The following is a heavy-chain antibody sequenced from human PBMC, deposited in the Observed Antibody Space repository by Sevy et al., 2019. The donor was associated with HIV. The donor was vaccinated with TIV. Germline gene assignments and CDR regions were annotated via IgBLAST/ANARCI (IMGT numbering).Heavy chain of an antibody. J-gene: IGHJ6*03. Sequence: GGSLRLSCAASGFTFSDYYMSWIRQAPGKGLEWVSYISSSGSTIYYADSVKGRFTISRDNAKNSLYLQMNSLRAEDTAVYYWARVTTAPYYDFWSGYYDYYYYYYMDVWGKGTTVTVSS. CDR2: ISSSGSTI. D-gene: IGHD3-3*01. CDR1: GFTFSDYY. CDR3: ARVTTAPYYDFWSGYYDYYYYYYMDV. V-gene: IGHV3-11*01.